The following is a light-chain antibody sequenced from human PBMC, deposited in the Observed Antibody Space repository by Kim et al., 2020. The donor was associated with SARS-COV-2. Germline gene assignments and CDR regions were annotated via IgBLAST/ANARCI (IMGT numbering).Light chain of an antibody. CDR1: SSNIGSNP. CDR2: AND. V-gene: IGLV1-44*01. Sequence: QSVLTQPPSVSGTPGQRVAISCSGSSSNIGSNPVNWYQHLPGAAPKLLICANDQRPSGVPDRFSGSKSGTSASLAIGGLQSEDEADYYCAALDDSLNGVVFGGGTQLTVL. CDR3: AALDDSLNGVV. J-gene: IGLJ2*01.